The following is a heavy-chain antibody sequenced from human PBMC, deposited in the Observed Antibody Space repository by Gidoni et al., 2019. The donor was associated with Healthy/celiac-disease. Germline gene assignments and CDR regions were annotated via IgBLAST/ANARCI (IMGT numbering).Heavy chain of an antibody. J-gene: IGHJ4*02. CDR1: GFTFSSYS. CDR3: ARPLWFGELFVCNY. D-gene: IGHD3-10*01. Sequence: EVQLVESGGGLVQPGGSLRLSCAASGFTFSSYSMNWVRQAPGKGLEWVSYMSSSSSTIYYADSVKGRFTISRDNAKNSLYLQMNSLRDEDTAVYYCARPLWFGELFVCNYWGQGTLVTVSS. V-gene: IGHV3-48*02. CDR2: MSSSSSTI.